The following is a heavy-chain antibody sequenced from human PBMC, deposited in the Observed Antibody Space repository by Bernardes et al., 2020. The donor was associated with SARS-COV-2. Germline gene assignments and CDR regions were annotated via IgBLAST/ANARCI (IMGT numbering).Heavy chain of an antibody. CDR1: GFTVSSNY. J-gene: IGHJ6*02. CDR2: IYSGGST. Sequence: GSLRLSCAASGFTVSSNYMSWVRQAPGKGLEWVSVIYSGGSTYYADSVKGRFTISRDNSKNTLYLQMNSLRAEDTAVYYCARDSGSTTRGMDVWGQGTTVTVSS. D-gene: IGHD2-2*01. CDR3: ARDSGSTTRGMDV. V-gene: IGHV3-66*01.